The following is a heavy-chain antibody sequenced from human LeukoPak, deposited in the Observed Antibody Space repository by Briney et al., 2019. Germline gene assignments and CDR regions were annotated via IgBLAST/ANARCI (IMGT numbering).Heavy chain of an antibody. Sequence: SVKVSCKASGGTFISYAISWVRQAPGQGLEWMGRIIPIFGIANYAQKFQGRVTITADKSTSTAYMELSSLRSEDAAVYYCARERRYYDILTGYNPAYYYYGMDVWGQGTTVTVSS. CDR2: IIPIFGIA. CDR3: ARERRYYDILTGYNPAYYYYGMDV. CDR1: GGTFISYA. J-gene: IGHJ6*02. V-gene: IGHV1-69*04. D-gene: IGHD3-9*01.